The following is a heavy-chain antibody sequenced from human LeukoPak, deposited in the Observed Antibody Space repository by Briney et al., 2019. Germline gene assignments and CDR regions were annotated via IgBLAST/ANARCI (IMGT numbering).Heavy chain of an antibody. CDR3: ARLDVLNWFDP. V-gene: IGHV3-66*04. Sequence: GGSLRLSCAAYGFTVSSNYMSWVRQAPGKGLEWVSVIYSGGSTYYADSVKGRFTISRDNSKNTLYLQMNSLRAEDTAVYYCARLDVLNWFDPWGQGTLVTVSS. CDR2: IYSGGST. CDR1: GFTVSSNY. J-gene: IGHJ5*02.